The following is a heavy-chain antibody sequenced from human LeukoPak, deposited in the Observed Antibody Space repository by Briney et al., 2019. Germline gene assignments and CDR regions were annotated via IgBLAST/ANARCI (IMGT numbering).Heavy chain of an antibody. CDR2: LSYTGSS. J-gene: IGHJ4*02. D-gene: IGHD6-6*01. CDR3: ARPFGTSSGFDY. Sequence: PSETLSLTCTVSGVSISTNNYYWGWIRQPPGKGLEWIGGLSYTGSSYYNPSLKSPVTISGDTSKNQFSLKVRSVTAADTAVYYCARPFGTSSGFDYWARESWSPSPQ. V-gene: IGHV4-39*01. CDR1: GVSISTNNYY.